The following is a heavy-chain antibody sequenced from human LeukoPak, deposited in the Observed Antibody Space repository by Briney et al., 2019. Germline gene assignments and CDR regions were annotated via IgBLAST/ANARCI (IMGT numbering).Heavy chain of an antibody. V-gene: IGHV1-69*13. J-gene: IGHJ5*02. Sequence: SVKVSCKASGGTFSSYAISWVRQAPGQGLEWMGGIIPIFGTANYAQKFQGRVTITADESTSTAYMELSSLRSEDTAVYYCARVFHYGSGSFYNWFDPWGQGTLVTVSS. CDR1: GGTFSSYA. D-gene: IGHD3-10*01. CDR3: ARVFHYGSGSFYNWFDP. CDR2: IIPIFGTA.